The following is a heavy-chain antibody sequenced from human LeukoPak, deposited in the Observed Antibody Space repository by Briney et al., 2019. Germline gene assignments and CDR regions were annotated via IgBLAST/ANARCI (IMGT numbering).Heavy chain of an antibody. Sequence: GGSLRLSCAASGFTFSDYYMSWIRQAPGKGLEWVSYISSSGSTIYYADSVKGRFTISRDNAKNSLYLQMNSLRAEDTAVYYCTRVRSDILTGYRPYYYYMDVWGKGTTVTASS. CDR2: ISSSGSTI. D-gene: IGHD3-9*01. CDR3: TRVRSDILTGYRPYYYYMDV. J-gene: IGHJ6*03. V-gene: IGHV3-11*04. CDR1: GFTFSDYY.